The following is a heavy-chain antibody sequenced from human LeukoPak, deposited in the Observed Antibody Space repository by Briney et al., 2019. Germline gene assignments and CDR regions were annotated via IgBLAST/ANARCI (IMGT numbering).Heavy chain of an antibody. D-gene: IGHD5-12*01. CDR1: GYTFTSYD. V-gene: IGHV1-8*01. J-gene: IGHJ4*02. CDR3: ARISPISGYDLYYFDY. CDR2: MNPNSGNT. Sequence: ASVTVSFKASGYTFTSYDINWVRQAPGQGLEWMGWMNPNSGNTGYAQKFQGRVTMTRNTSISTAYMELSSLRSEDTAVYYCARISPISGYDLYYFDYWGQGTLVTVSS.